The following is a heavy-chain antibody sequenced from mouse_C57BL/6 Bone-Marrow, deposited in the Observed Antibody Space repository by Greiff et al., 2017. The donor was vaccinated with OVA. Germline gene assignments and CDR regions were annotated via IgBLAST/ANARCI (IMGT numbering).Heavy chain of an antibody. CDR3: ARLRYYGSSSAWFAY. CDR2: ISGGGGNT. CDR1: GFTFSSYT. Sequence: EVQLQESGGGLVKPGGSLKLSCAASGFTFSSYTMSWVRQTPEKRLEWVATISGGGGNTYYPDSVKGRFTISRDNAKNTLYLQMSSLRSEDTALYYCARLRYYGSSSAWFAYWGQGTLVTVSA. D-gene: IGHD1-1*01. J-gene: IGHJ3*01. V-gene: IGHV5-9*01.